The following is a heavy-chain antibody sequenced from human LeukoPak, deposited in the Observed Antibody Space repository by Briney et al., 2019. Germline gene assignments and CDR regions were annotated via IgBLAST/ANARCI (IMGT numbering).Heavy chain of an antibody. J-gene: IGHJ5*02. V-gene: IGHV4-34*01. Sequence: SETLSLTCAVYGGSFSGYYWSWIRQPPGKGLEWIGEINHSGSTNYNPSLKSRVTISVDTSKNQFSLKLSSVTAADTAVYYCARRRGYSYGYYNWFDPWGQGTLVTASS. CDR1: GGSFSGYY. CDR3: ARRRGYSYGYYNWFDP. D-gene: IGHD5-18*01. CDR2: INHSGST.